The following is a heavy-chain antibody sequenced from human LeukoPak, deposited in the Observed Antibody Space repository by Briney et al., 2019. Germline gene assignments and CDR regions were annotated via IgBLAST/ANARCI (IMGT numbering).Heavy chain of an antibody. CDR3: AAHNYGSGSYFDY. J-gene: IGHJ4*02. V-gene: IGHV3-23*01. CDR2: ISGSGGST. Sequence: PGGSLRLSCAASGFTFSSYAMSWLRQAPGKGLEWVSAISGSGGSTYYADSVKGRFTISRDNSKNTLYLQMNSLRAEDTAVYYCAAHNYGSGSYFDYWGQGTLVTVSS. D-gene: IGHD3-10*01. CDR1: GFTFSSYA.